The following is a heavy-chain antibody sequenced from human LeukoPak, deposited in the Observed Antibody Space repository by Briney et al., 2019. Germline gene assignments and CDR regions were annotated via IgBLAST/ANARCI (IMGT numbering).Heavy chain of an antibody. CDR2: IDHSGST. Sequence: SETLSLTCTVSGGSIRSSTYYWGWIRQPPGKGLEWIGSIDHSGSTHYNPSLKSRVTISVDTSKNQFSLKLSSVTAADTAMYYCARPKSWALWYYMDVWGKGTTVTISS. CDR3: ARPKSWALWYYMDV. CDR1: GGSIRSSTYY. D-gene: IGHD3-10*01. V-gene: IGHV4-39*01. J-gene: IGHJ6*03.